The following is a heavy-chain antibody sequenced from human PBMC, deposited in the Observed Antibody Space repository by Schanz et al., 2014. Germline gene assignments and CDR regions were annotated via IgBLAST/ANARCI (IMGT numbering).Heavy chain of an antibody. V-gene: IGHV1-46*03. CDR3: AGAFDSSGYYFDY. J-gene: IGHJ4*02. CDR1: GYTLSAYS. D-gene: IGHD3-22*01. CDR2: VNPSVRGT. Sequence: QVQLVQSGTQVKKPGASVKVSCKASGYTLSAYSLHWVRQAPGQGLEWMGIVNPSVRGTHFARECQGRGTVTSDTSTSTVYMELSGRRSEDTAVYYCAGAFDSSGYYFDYWGQGTLVTVSS.